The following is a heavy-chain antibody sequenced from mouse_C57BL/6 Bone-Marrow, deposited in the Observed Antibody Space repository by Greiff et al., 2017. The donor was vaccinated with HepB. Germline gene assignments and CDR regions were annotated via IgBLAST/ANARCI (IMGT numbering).Heavy chain of an antibody. CDR1: GFNIKDDY. J-gene: IGHJ2*01. Sequence: VQLQQSGAELVRPGASVKLSCTASGFNIKDDYMHWVKQRPEQGLEWIGWIDPENGDTEYASKFQGKATITADTSSNTASLQLSSLTSEDTAVYYCTTLIYYDYDGYWGQGTTLTVSS. CDR2: IDPENGDT. V-gene: IGHV14-4*01. D-gene: IGHD2-4*01. CDR3: TTLIYYDYDGY.